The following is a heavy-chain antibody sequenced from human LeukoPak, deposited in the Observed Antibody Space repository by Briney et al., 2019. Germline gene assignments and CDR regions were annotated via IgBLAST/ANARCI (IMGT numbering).Heavy chain of an antibody. V-gene: IGHV4-39*01. D-gene: IGHD1-1*01. CDR2: IYYSGST. CDR1: GGSISSSHYY. J-gene: IGHJ4*02. CDR3: ARLSTTRTGYFDY. Sequence: PSETLSLTCTVSGGSISSSHYYWGWIRQPPGKGLEWIGSIYYSGSTYYNPSLKSRVSISVDTSKNQFSLKLNSVTAADTAVFYCARLSTTRTGYFDYWGQGTLVTVSS.